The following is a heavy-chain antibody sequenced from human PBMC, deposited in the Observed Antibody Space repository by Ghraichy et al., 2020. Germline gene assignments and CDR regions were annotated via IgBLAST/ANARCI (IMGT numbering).Heavy chain of an antibody. D-gene: IGHD2-2*01. CDR1: GASVSSSNCW. Sequence: SETLSLTCTVSGASVSSSNCWWSWVRQPPGKGLEWIGEVYDGGNNYNPSLRSRVTISKDMSRNQFSLKLSSVTAADTAVYYCARHPYAFDSWGQGTLVTVSS. CDR2: VYDGGN. CDR3: ARHPYAFDS. V-gene: IGHV4-4*02. J-gene: IGHJ4*02.